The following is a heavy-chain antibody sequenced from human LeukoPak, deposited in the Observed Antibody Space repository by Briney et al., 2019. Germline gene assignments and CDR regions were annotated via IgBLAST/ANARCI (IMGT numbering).Heavy chain of an antibody. CDR1: GFTFSSYW. V-gene: IGHV3-7*01. J-gene: IGHJ4*02. D-gene: IGHD3/OR15-3a*01. Sequence: PGGSLRLSCAASGFTFSSYWMSWVRQAPGKGLERVANIKQDGSEKYYVDSVKGRFTISRDNAKNSLYLQMNSLRAEDTAVYYCAREVWTNYFDYWGQGTLVTVSS. CDR3: AREVWTNYFDY. CDR2: IKQDGSEK.